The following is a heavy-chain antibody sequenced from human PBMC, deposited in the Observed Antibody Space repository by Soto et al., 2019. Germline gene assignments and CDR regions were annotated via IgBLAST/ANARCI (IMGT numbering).Heavy chain of an antibody. Sequence: PSETLSLTCAVYGGSFSGYYWSWIRQPPGKGLEWIGEINHSGSTNYNPPLKSRVTISVDTSKNQFSLKLSSVTAADTAVYYCARVRVRGVIMGWFDPWGQGTLVTVS. CDR2: INHSGST. D-gene: IGHD3-10*01. V-gene: IGHV4-34*01. J-gene: IGHJ5*02. CDR1: GGSFSGYY. CDR3: ARVRVRGVIMGWFDP.